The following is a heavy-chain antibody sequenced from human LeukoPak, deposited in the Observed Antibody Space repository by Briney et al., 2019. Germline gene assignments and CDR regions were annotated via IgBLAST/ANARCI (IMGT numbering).Heavy chain of an antibody. J-gene: IGHJ4*02. V-gene: IGHV3-7*03. Sequence: GGSLRLPCAASGFTFSNYWMSWVRQAPGKGLEWVANIKQDGGEKHYVDSVKGRFTISRDNAKNSLYLQMNSLRADDTAVYYCVRGQGVQWNYWGQGTQVTVSS. CDR1: GFTFSNYW. CDR2: IKQDGGEK. CDR3: VRGQGVQWNY. D-gene: IGHD1-26*01.